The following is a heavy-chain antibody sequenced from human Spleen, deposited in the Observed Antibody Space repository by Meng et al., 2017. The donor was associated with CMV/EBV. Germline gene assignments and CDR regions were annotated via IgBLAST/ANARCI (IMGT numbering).Heavy chain of an antibody. V-gene: IGHV3-23*01. D-gene: IGHD4/OR15-4a*01. CDR3: AKFVGAGMGYYYYGMDV. CDR2: ISGSGGST. J-gene: IGHJ6*02. CDR1: GFIVSNNY. Sequence: GESLKISCAASGFIVSNNYMNWVRQAPGKGLEWVSAISGSGGSTYYADSVKGRFTISRDNSKNTLYLQMNSLRAEDTAVYYCAKFVGAGMGYYYYGMDVWGQGTTVTVSS.